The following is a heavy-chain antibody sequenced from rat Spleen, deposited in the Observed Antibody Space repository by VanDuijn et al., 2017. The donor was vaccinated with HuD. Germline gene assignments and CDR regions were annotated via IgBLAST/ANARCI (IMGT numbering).Heavy chain of an antibody. Sequence: EVQLQESGPGLVKPSQSLSLTCSVTGYSITSGYGWNWIRKFPGNKLEWLGYINSAGSTNYNPPLKSQISITRDTSKNHFFLQLTSVTTEDTATYYCARRGLQSYYFDYWGQGVMVTVSS. CDR2: INSAGST. CDR3: ARRGLQSYYFDY. J-gene: IGHJ2*01. D-gene: IGHD1-1*01. CDR1: GYSITSGYG. V-gene: IGHV3-3*01.